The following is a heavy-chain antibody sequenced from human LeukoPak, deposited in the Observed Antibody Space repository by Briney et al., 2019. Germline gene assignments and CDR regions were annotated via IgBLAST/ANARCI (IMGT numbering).Heavy chain of an antibody. Sequence: PSETLSLTCAVYGGSFSGYYWSWIRHPPLPGLEWIGEINHSGSTNYNPSLKSRVTISVDTSKNQFSLKLSSVTAADTAVYYCARVFARLGSFWGQGTLVTVSS. CDR2: INHSGST. CDR3: ARVFARLGSF. V-gene: IGHV4-34*01. D-gene: IGHD6-6*01. CDR1: GGSFSGYY. J-gene: IGHJ4*02.